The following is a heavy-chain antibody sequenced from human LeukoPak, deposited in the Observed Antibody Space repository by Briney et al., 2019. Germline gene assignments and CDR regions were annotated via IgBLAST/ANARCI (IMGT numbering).Heavy chain of an antibody. D-gene: IGHD3-22*01. CDR1: GYTSISYG. CDR3: ARAHSSGYYQYWYFDL. V-gene: IGHV1-18*01. CDR2: ISAYNGNT. J-gene: IGHJ2*01. Sequence: ASVKVSCKASGYTSISYGISWVRQAPGQGLEWMGWISAYNGNTNYAQKLQGRVTMTTDTSTRTAYMELRSLRSDDTAVYYCARAHSSGYYQYWYFDLWGRGTLVTVSS.